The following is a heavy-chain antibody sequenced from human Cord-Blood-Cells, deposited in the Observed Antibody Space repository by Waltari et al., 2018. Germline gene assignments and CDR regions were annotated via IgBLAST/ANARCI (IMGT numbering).Heavy chain of an antibody. V-gene: IGHV3-13*01. Sequence: EVQLVESGGGLVQPGGSLRVSCAASGFTFSSYDMHWVRQATGKGLEWVSAIGTAGDTYYPGSVKGRFTISRENAKNSLYLQMNSLRAGDTAVYYCARASTRGYSGYDYWGQGTLVTVSS. CDR3: ARASTRGYSGYDY. J-gene: IGHJ4*02. CDR1: GFTFSSYD. CDR2: IGTAGDT. D-gene: IGHD5-12*01.